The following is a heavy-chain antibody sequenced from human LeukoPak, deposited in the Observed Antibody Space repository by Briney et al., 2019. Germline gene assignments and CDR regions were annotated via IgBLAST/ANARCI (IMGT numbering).Heavy chain of an antibody. J-gene: IGHJ4*02. Sequence: ASVKVSCKASGYTFTSYYMHWVRQAPGQGLEWMGIINPSGGSTSYAQKFQGRVTMTRDTSTSTVYMELSSLRSEDTAVYYCARAPLKGRFLEWLPGYWGQGTLVTVSS. V-gene: IGHV1-46*01. D-gene: IGHD3-3*01. CDR3: ARAPLKGRFLEWLPGY. CDR1: GYTFTSYY. CDR2: INPSGGST.